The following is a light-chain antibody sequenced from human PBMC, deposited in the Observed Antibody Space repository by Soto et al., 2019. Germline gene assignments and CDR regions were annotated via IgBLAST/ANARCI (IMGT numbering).Light chain of an antibody. CDR2: ANT. CDR3: QSYDSSVV. V-gene: IGLV1-40*01. J-gene: IGLJ2*01. CDR1: SSNIGAGYD. Sequence: QSVLTQPPSVSGAPGQRVTFSCTGSSSNIGAGYDVHWYQQLPGTAPKLLIYANTNRPSGVPDRFSGSKSGTSASLAITGLQAEDEADYYCQSYDSSVVFGGGTKLTVL.